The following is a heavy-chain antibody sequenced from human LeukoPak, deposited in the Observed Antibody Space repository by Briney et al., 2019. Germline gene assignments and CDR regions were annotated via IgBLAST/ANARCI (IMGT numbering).Heavy chain of an antibody. D-gene: IGHD6-19*01. CDR3: AREAVAGARGDY. V-gene: IGHV1-8*01. CDR2: MNPNSGNT. J-gene: IGHJ4*02. Sequence: ASVNVSCKASGYSFTSYDINWVRQATGQGLEWMGWMNPNSGNTGYAQKFQGRVTMTRNTSISTAYMELSSLRSEDTAVYYCAREAVAGARGDYWGQGTLVTVSS. CDR1: GYSFTSYD.